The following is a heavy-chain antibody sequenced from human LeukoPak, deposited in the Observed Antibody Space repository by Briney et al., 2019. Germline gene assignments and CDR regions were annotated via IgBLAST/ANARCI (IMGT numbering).Heavy chain of an antibody. Sequence: GGSLRLSCAASGFTFSSYGMHWVRQAPGKGLEWVAFIRYDGSNKYYADSVKGRFTISRDNSKNTLYLQMNSLRAEDTAVYYCAKDPYYDSSGYPVYFDYWGQGTLVTVSS. CDR3: AKDPYYDSSGYPVYFDY. CDR2: IRYDGSNK. D-gene: IGHD3-22*01. V-gene: IGHV3-30*02. CDR1: GFTFSSYG. J-gene: IGHJ4*02.